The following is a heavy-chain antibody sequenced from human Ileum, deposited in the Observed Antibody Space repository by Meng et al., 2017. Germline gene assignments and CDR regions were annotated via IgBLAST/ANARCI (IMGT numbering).Heavy chain of an antibody. J-gene: IGHJ4*02. D-gene: IGHD3-10*01. CDR2: INPGGGTT. Sequence: QVRRVQSGTEGKKPGASGKIPCETSGFTLTRDSMHWVRQAPGQAPEWMGLINPGGGTTRYAQKFQGRVIMTRDTSTSTVYVELSGLRSDDTAVYYCAKAYTSSSPFDYWGQGTLVTVSS. CDR1: GFTLTRDS. CDR3: AKAYTSSSPFDY. V-gene: IGHV1-46*01.